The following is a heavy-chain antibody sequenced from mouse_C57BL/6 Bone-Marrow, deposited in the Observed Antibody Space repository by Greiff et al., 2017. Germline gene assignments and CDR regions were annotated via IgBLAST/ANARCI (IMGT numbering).Heavy chain of an antibody. CDR2: IDPSDSYT. Sequence: QVQLQQPGAELVRPGPSVKLSCKASGYTFTSYWMHWVKQRPGQGLEWIGVIDPSDSYTNYNQKFKGKATLTVDTSSSTAYMQLSSLTSDASAVYSCARYSSSLDYWGQGTTLTVSS. V-gene: IGHV1-59*01. CDR1: GYTFTSYW. CDR3: ARYSSSLDY. J-gene: IGHJ2*01. D-gene: IGHD1-1*01.